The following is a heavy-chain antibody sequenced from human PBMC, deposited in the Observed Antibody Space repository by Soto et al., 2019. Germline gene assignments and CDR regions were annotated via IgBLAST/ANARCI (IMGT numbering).Heavy chain of an antibody. CDR2: ISGSGGST. D-gene: IGHD2-15*01. V-gene: IGHV3-23*01. J-gene: IGHJ3*02. CDR1: GFTFSSYS. Sequence: HPGGSLRLSCAASGFTFSSYSMSWVRRAPGKGLEWVSAISGSGGSTYYADSVKGRFTISRDNSKNTLYLQMNSLRAEDTAVYYCAKGYCSGGSCYSRVDAFDIWGQGTMVTVSS. CDR3: AKGYCSGGSCYSRVDAFDI.